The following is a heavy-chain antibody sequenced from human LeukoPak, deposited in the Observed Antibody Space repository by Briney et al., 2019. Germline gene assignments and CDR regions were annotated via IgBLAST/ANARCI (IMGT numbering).Heavy chain of an antibody. CDR1: GFTFSTYA. CDR3: VRVVCVGSSWTGCFDY. D-gene: IGHD6-13*01. CDR2: ISSNGGST. V-gene: IGHV3-64D*09. J-gene: IGHJ4*02. Sequence: PGGSLRLSCSASGFTFSTYAMHWVRQAPGKGLEYVSAISSNGGSTYYADSVKGRFTISRDNSKNTLYLQMSSLRAEDTAVYYCVRVVCVGSSWTGCFDYWGQGTLVTVSS.